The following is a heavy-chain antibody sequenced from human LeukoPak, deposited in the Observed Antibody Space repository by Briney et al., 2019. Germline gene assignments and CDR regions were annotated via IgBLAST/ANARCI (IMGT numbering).Heavy chain of an antibody. V-gene: IGHV3-33*06. CDR3: AKQRIGAGLAVAGTAPFDY. J-gene: IGHJ4*02. CDR1: GFTFSSYG. CDR2: IWYDGSNK. D-gene: IGHD6-19*01. Sequence: GGSLRLSCAASGFTFSSYGIHWVRQAPGQGLEWVAVIWYDGSNKFYADSVKGRFTISRDNSKSTLFLQMDSLRAEDTAVYYCAKQRIGAGLAVAGTAPFDYWGQGTLVTVSS.